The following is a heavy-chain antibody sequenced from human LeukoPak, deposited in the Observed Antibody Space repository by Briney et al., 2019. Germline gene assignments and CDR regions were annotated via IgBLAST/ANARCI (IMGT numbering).Heavy chain of an antibody. CDR2: IYPGDSDT. V-gene: IGHV5-51*01. D-gene: IGHD2-2*03. J-gene: IGHJ5*02. Sequence: GESLKISCKGSGYSFTSYWIGWVRQMPGKGLEGMGIIYPGDSDTRYSPSFQGQVTISADKSISTAYLQWSSLKASDTAMYYCARLEGGYCSSTSCSNWFDPWGQGTLVTVSS. CDR1: GYSFTSYW. CDR3: ARLEGGYCSSTSCSNWFDP.